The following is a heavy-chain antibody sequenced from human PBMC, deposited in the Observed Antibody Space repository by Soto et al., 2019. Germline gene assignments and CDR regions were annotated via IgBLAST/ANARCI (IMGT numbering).Heavy chain of an antibody. CDR2: IIAYFGNT. CDR1: GSTFTSYG. Sequence: GASVKVSCKASGSTFTSYGISWVRQAPGQGLEWMGWIIAYFGNTNYAQKFQGRVTITADESTSTAYMELSSLRSEDTAVYYCARDSYYGSGSSYWGQGTLVTVSS. CDR3: ARDSYYGSGSSY. V-gene: IGHV1-18*01. D-gene: IGHD3-10*01. J-gene: IGHJ4*02.